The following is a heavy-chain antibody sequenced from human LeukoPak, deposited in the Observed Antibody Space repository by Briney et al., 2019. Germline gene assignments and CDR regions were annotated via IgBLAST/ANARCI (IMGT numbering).Heavy chain of an antibody. J-gene: IGHJ4*02. D-gene: IGHD5-18*01. CDR2: ISGSGGST. CDR1: GFTFSSYA. Sequence: QPGGSLRLSCAASGFTFSSYAVSWVSQAPGKGLEWVSAISGSGGSTYYADSVKGRFTISRDNSKNTLYLQMNSLRAEDTAVYYCAKDVAGYSYGWSEYWGQGTLVTVSS. V-gene: IGHV3-23*01. CDR3: AKDVAGYSYGWSEY.